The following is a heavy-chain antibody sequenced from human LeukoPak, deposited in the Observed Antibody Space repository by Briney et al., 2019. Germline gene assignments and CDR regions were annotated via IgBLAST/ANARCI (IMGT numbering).Heavy chain of an antibody. CDR1: GFTFSNYW. Sequence: GSLRPSCAASGFTFSNYWMHWVRQAPGKGLVWVSHVNSDGSATSYADSVKGRFTISRDNAKNTVYLHMNSLRVEDTAVYYCTSFYETNWGQGTLVTVSS. J-gene: IGHJ4*02. CDR3: TSFYETN. CDR2: VNSDGSAT. D-gene: IGHD2/OR15-2a*01. V-gene: IGHV3-74*01.